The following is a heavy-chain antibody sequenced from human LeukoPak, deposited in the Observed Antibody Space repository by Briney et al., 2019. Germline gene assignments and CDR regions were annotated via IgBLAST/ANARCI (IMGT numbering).Heavy chain of an antibody. J-gene: IGHJ3*02. CDR2: INPNGGGT. CDR3: ARDVDHNDSTGKGLVVI. V-gene: IGHV1-2*02. D-gene: IGHD4-11*01. Sequence: ASVKVSCKASGYTFTGYYMHWVRQAPGQGLEWMGWINPNGGGTNYAQKFQGRVTMTRDTSISTAYMELTRLRSDDAAVYYCARDVDHNDSTGKGLVVIWGQGTMVTVSS. CDR1: GYTFTGYY.